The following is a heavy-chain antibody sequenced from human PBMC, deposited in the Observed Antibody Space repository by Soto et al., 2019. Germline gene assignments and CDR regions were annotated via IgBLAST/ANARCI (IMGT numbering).Heavy chain of an antibody. CDR1: GGTFSSYA. J-gene: IGHJ6*02. CDR3: ARDTAGAGRRIWNYYYGMDV. Sequence: QVQLVQSGAEVKKPGSSVKVSCKASGGTFSSYAISWVRQAPGQGLEWVGGIIPIYGTANYAQKFQGRVTITADESTSTAYMEVSSLRSEDTGVYYCARDTAGAGRRIWNYYYGMDVWGQGTTVTVSS. CDR2: IIPIYGTA. D-gene: IGHD2-15*01. V-gene: IGHV1-69*01.